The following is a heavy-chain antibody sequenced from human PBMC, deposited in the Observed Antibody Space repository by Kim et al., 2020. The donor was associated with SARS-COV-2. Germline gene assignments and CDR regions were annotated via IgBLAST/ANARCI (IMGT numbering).Heavy chain of an antibody. J-gene: IGHJ6*02. V-gene: IGHV3-23*01. CDR3: AKSYGEYYYYYGLDV. Sequence: ADSVKGRFTMSRDNSKNTLYLQMNSLRDEDTDVYYCAKSYGEYYYYYGLDVWGQGTTVSVSS. D-gene: IGHD5-18*01.